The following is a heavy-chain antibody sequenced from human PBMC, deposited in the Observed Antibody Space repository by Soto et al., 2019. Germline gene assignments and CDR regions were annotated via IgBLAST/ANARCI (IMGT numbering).Heavy chain of an antibody. D-gene: IGHD3-10*01. CDR1: GVSISSADYS. Sequence: SETLSLTCAVSGVSISSADYSWSWIRQPPGKGLEWIGYIYQSGSTTYNPSLKSRLTISLDRSKNEFSLKLTSVTAADTAVYYCASDYTLRSYRFDYWGRGTLVTSPQ. V-gene: IGHV4-30-2*01. CDR3: ASDYTLRSYRFDY. J-gene: IGHJ4*02. CDR2: IYQSGST.